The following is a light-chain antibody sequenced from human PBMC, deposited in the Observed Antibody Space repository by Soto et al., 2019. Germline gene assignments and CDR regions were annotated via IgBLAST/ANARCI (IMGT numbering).Light chain of an antibody. CDR1: SSNIGAGYD. J-gene: IGLJ3*02. Sequence: QSVLTQPPSVSGAPGQRVTISCTGSSSNIGAGYDVHWYQQLPGTAPKLLIYVNNNRPSGVPDRFSGSKSGTSASLAITGLQAEDEADYYCQSSDSSLSGPWVFGGGTQLTVL. CDR3: QSSDSSLSGPWV. CDR2: VNN. V-gene: IGLV1-40*01.